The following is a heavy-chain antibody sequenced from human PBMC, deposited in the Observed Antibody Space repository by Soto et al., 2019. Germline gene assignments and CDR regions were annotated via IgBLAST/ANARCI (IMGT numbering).Heavy chain of an antibody. CDR3: ASNHYCSSTSCLEYYFDY. CDR1: GGSISSGDYY. Sequence: PSETLSLTCTVSGGSISSGDYYWSWIRQPPGKGLEWIGYIYYSGSTYYNPSLKSRVTISVDTSKNQFSLKLSSVTAADTAVYNCASNHYCSSTSCLEYYFDYWGQGTLVTVSS. J-gene: IGHJ4*02. D-gene: IGHD2-2*01. CDR2: IYYSGST. V-gene: IGHV4-30-4*01.